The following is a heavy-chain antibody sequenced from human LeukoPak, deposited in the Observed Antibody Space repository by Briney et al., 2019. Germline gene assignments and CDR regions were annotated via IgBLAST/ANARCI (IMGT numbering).Heavy chain of an antibody. J-gene: IGHJ4*02. CDR1: GGSIGSDTYD. D-gene: IGHD2/OR15-2a*01. CDR2: IYYSGKT. Sequence: PGGSLRLSCTVSGGSIGSDTYDWGWLPQPPGKGLEWVGSIYYSGKTYYNTPLKSRVTISVDTSKNQFSLRLSSVTAADTAVYYCARQETFASNRFDCWGQGTLVTVSS. V-gene: IGHV4-39*01. CDR3: ARQETFASNRFDC.